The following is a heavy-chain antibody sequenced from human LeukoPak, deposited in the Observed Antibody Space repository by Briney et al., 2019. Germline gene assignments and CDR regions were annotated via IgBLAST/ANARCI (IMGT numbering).Heavy chain of an antibody. CDR1: GFTFSSYG. D-gene: IGHD3-10*01. Sequence: PGRSLRLAWAADGFTFSSYGMDWVSQEPGEGMEWVAVIWYDGSNKYYADSVKGRFTISRDNSKTTLYLQMNSLRAEDTAVYYCARDRGQQIDYWGQGTLVTVSS. CDR3: ARDRGQQIDY. V-gene: IGHV3-33*01. CDR2: IWYDGSNK. J-gene: IGHJ4*02.